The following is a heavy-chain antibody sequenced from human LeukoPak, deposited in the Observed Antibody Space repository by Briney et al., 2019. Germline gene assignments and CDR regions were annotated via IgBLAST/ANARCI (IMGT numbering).Heavy chain of an antibody. CDR3: AKLPNYYGSGSYPRQFDY. Sequence: GGSLRLSCAASGFTFSSYGMHWVRQAPGKGLEWVAVIWYDGSNKYYADSVKGRFTISRDNSKNTLYLQMNSLRAEDTAVYYCAKLPNYYGSGSYPRQFDYWGQGTLVTVSS. D-gene: IGHD3-10*01. V-gene: IGHV3-30*02. CDR2: IWYDGSNK. J-gene: IGHJ4*02. CDR1: GFTFSSYG.